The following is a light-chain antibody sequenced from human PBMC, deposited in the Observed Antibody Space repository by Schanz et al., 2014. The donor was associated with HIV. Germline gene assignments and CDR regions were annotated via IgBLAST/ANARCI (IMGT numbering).Light chain of an antibody. V-gene: IGKV1-9*01. J-gene: IGKJ1*01. CDR3: QQYDRSSWT. CDR1: QTISNS. CDR2: AAS. Sequence: DIQMTQSPALLSASVGDRVTITCRASQTISNSLAWYQQRPGKAPKVLIYAASTLQRGVPSRFSGSGSGTEFTLTISSLQPDDFATYYCQQYDRSSWTFGLGTKVETK.